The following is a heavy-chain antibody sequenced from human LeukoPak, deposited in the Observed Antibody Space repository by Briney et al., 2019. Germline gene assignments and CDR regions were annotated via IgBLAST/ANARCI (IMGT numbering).Heavy chain of an antibody. V-gene: IGHV3-30*04. CDR3: AKGGRVTMIVVAKSAFDI. J-gene: IGHJ3*02. D-gene: IGHD3-22*01. Sequence: GGSLRLSCAASGFTFANYVTHWVRQAPGKGLEWVAVTSPDEGLKFYGDSVKGRFTISRDNSKNTLYLQMNSLKTEDTAVYYCAKGGRVTMIVVAKSAFDIWGQGTMVTVSS. CDR2: TSPDEGLK. CDR1: GFTFANYV.